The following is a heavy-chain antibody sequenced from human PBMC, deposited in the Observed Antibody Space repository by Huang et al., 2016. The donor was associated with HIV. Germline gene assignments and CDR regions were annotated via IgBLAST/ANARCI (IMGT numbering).Heavy chain of an antibody. CDR3: AREVRSVDTDRPDGYYYRGLDV. Sequence: QLRESGPGLVTPSETLSLTCSASGTSMTSSTFYWGWFRQPPGRGLEWIGSVDVLVNTYHDPALKSRVTISIDTANKQYSMRLTSVTAADTAVYFCAREVRSVDTDRPDGYYYRGLDVWGQGTTVMVSS. CDR1: GTSMTSSTFY. D-gene: IGHD2-2*03. CDR2: VDVLVNT. J-gene: IGHJ6*02. V-gene: IGHV4-39*02.